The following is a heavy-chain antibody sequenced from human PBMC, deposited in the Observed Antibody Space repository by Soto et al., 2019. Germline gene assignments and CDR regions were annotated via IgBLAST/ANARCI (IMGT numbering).Heavy chain of an antibody. J-gene: IGHJ4*02. Sequence: SGPTLVNPTQTLTLTCTFSGFSPSTSGVGVGWIRQPPGKALVWLALIHCDDDKRYSPSMKTRLTITRDTSKNQVVLTVTNMDPVDTATYYCVHITFHYDILTAYYKGFFDYWGQGALVTVSS. CDR3: VHITFHYDILTAYYKGFFDY. CDR2: IHCDDDK. D-gene: IGHD3-9*01. V-gene: IGHV2-5*02. CDR1: GFSPSTSGVG.